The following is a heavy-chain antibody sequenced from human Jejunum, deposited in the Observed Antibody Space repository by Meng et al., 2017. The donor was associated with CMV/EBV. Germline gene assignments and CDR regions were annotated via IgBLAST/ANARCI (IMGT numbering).Heavy chain of an antibody. CDR3: ARGVVGATSGDY. Sequence: VTLVQLGSRLKNPGASWRVSFKAFGYTFTRHAINWVRQDPGQGLEWMGWMNTKTGNPTYAQGFTGRFVFSLDTSVSTAYLQISSLKAEDTAVYYCARGVVGATSGDYWGQGTLVTVSS. J-gene: IGHJ4*02. CDR1: GYTFTRHA. CDR2: MNTKTGNP. V-gene: IGHV7-4-1*02. D-gene: IGHD1-26*01.